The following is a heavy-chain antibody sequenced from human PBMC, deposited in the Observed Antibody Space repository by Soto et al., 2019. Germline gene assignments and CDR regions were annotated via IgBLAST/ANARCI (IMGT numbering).Heavy chain of an antibody. Sequence: QVQVVESGGGVVQPGRALRLSCAASGFTFSSYAMYWVRQAPGKGLEWVAIISYDGSDKYYADSVKGRFTISRDNSKNTLYLQMNSLRTEDTAVYYCARGGRLRHFDYWGQGTLVTVSS. V-gene: IGHV3-30*04. CDR2: ISYDGSDK. CDR3: ARGGRLRHFDY. D-gene: IGHD5-12*01. CDR1: GFTFSSYA. J-gene: IGHJ4*02.